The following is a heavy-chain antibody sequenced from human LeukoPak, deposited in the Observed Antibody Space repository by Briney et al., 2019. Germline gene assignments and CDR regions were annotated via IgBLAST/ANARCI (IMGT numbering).Heavy chain of an antibody. V-gene: IGHV3-74*01. CDR1: GFSFSSFW. CDR2: INSDGFST. CDR3: ARGTSGGYFDY. J-gene: IGHJ4*02. Sequence: GGSLRLSCAASGFSFSSFWIHWVRQVPGKGLVWVSRINSDGFSTSYADSVKGRFTISRDNAKNTLYLQMNSLRAEDTAVYYCARGTSGGYFDYWGQGTLVTVSS. D-gene: IGHD1-26*01.